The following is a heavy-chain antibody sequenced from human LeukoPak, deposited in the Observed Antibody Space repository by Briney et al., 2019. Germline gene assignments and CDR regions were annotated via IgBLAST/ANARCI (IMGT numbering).Heavy chain of an antibody. CDR3: ARDIAAAGKRGSRGNWFDP. V-gene: IGHV4-4*07. CDR1: GGSISSYY. J-gene: IGHJ5*02. Sequence: SETLSLTCTVSGGSISSYYWSWIRQPAGKGLEWIGRIYTSGSTNYNPSLKGRVTMSVDTSKNQFSLKLSSVTAADTAVYYCARDIAAAGKRGSRGNWFDPWGQGTLVTVSS. D-gene: IGHD6-13*01. CDR2: IYTSGST.